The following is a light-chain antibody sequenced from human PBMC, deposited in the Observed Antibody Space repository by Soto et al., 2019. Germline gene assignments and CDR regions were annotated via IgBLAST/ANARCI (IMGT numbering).Light chain of an antibody. Sequence: QSALTQPASVSGSPEQSITISCTGTSSDVGAYNLVSWYQQHPGKAPRLIIYEGSKRPSGISHRFSGSKSDNTASLTISGLWAEDEAHYHCCSYAGSRTFVFGAGTKVTVL. CDR1: SSDVGAYNL. J-gene: IGLJ3*02. V-gene: IGLV2-23*01. CDR3: CSYAGSRTFV. CDR2: EGS.